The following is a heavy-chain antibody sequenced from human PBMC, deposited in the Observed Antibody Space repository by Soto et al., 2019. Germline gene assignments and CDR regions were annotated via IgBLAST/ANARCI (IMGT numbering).Heavy chain of an antibody. D-gene: IGHD5-12*01. CDR2: IGHLENT. J-gene: IGHJ4*02. CDR3: ARGGGNDPFDS. Sequence: QLRLQESGSGVVRTSETLSLTCTVSGVSITHGGFSWSWIRQSPGKGLEWIGYIGHLENTYFHPTFKSRLTMSIDRSKNQFSLNLSSVTAAARAVYYCARGGGNDPFDSWGQGVLVSVSS. V-gene: IGHV4-30-2*06. CDR1: GVSITHGGFS.